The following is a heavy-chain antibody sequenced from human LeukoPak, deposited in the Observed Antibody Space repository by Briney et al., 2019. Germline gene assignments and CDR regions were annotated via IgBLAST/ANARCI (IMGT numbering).Heavy chain of an antibody. Sequence: GGSLRLSCAASGFTFSSCAMRWARRAPGKGLEWVSAISGSGGSTYYDDSVKGRFPITRDNSKNTLYLQMNSMSAEDTAVYDCAKAPYYDSSGLYYFDYWGQGTLVTVSS. CDR1: GFTFSSCA. V-gene: IGHV3-23*01. CDR2: ISGSGGST. J-gene: IGHJ4*02. D-gene: IGHD3-22*01. CDR3: AKAPYYDSSGLYYFDY.